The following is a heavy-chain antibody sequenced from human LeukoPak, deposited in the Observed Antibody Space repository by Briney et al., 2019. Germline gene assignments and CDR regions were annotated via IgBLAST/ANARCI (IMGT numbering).Heavy chain of an antibody. V-gene: IGHV3-21*01. D-gene: IGHD2-15*01. Sequence: GGSLRLSCAASGFTFSSYSMNWFRQAPGKGLEWVSSISSSSSYIYYADSVKGRFTISRDNAKNSLYLQMNSLRAEDAAVYYCARDCSGGSCYGLSDYWGQGTLVTVSS. CDR2: ISSSSSYI. J-gene: IGHJ4*02. CDR3: ARDCSGGSCYGLSDY. CDR1: GFTFSSYS.